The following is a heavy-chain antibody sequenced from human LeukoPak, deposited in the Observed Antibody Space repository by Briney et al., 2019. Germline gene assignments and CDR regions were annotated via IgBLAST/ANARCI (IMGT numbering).Heavy chain of an antibody. V-gene: IGHV3-33*01. Sequence: PGGSLRLSCAASGFTLSSYGMHWVRQAPGKGLEWVAVIWYDGSNKYYADSVKGRFTISRDNSENTLYLQMNSLRAEDTAVYYCARDELFYYGSGRSGLDYWGQGTLVTVSS. CDR1: GFTLSSYG. J-gene: IGHJ4*02. CDR2: IWYDGSNK. D-gene: IGHD3-10*01. CDR3: ARDELFYYGSGRSGLDY.